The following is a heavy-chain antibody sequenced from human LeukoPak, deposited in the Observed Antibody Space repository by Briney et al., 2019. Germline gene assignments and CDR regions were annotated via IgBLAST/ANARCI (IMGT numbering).Heavy chain of an antibody. CDR1: GFTFSNAW. V-gene: IGHV3-15*01. Sequence: GGSLRLSCAASGFTFSNAWMSWVRQAPGKGLEWVGRIKSKTDGGTTDYAATGKGRFTISRYDSKNTLYLQMNSLKTEDAAVYYCTTDLFLLGAFDIWGQGTMVTVSS. J-gene: IGHJ3*02. CDR3: TTDLFLLGAFDI. D-gene: IGHD1-26*01. CDR2: IKSKTDGGTT.